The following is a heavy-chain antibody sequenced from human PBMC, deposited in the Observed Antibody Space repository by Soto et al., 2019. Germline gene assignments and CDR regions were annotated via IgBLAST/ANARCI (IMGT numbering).Heavy chain of an antibody. CDR3: ARESEDLTSNFDY. J-gene: IGHJ4*02. CDR2: ISSTTNYI. V-gene: IGHV3-21*01. CDR1: GFTFSLYS. Sequence: PGGSLRLSCAASGFTFSLYSMIWARQAPGKGLEWVSSISSTTNYIYYADSMKGRFTVSRDNAKNSVYLEMNSLSAEDTAVYYCARESEDLTSNFDYWGQGTLVTVSS.